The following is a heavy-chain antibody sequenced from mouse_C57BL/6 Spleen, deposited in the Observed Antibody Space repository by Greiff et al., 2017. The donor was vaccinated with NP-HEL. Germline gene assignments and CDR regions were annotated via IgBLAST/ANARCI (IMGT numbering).Heavy chain of an antibody. CDR1: GFTFSSYG. J-gene: IGHJ3*01. V-gene: IGHV5-6*01. D-gene: IGHD1-1*01. CDR2: ISSGGSYT. Sequence: VQLKESGGDLVKPGGSLKLSCAASGFTFSSYGMSWVRQTPDKRLEWVATISSGGSYTYYPDSVKGRFTISRDNAKNTLYLPMSSLKSEDTAMYYCARPPLTTVESAWFAYWGQGTLVTVSA. CDR3: ARPPLTTVESAWFAY.